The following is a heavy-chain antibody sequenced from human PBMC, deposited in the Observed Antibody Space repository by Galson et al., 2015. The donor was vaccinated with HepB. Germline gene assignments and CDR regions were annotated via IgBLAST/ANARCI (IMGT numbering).Heavy chain of an antibody. Sequence: SVKVSCKASGYTFTSYDINWVRQATGQGLEWMGWMNPNSGNTGYAQKFQGRVTMTRNTSISTAYMELSSLRSEDTAVYYCAVGASGSYSYYYYYGMDVWGQGTTVTVSS. J-gene: IGHJ6*02. V-gene: IGHV1-8*01. CDR3: AVGASGSYSYYYYYGMDV. D-gene: IGHD1-26*01. CDR1: GYTFTSYD. CDR2: MNPNSGNT.